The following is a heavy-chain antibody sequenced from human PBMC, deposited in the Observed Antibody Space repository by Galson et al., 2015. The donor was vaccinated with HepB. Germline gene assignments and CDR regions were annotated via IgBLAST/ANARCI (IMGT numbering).Heavy chain of an antibody. D-gene: IGHD4-17*01. Sequence: PALVKPTQTLTLTCTFSGFSLSTSEEGVGVAWIRQPPGKALEWLALIYWDDDQRYSPSLKNRLTITKDSSKDQVVLIMTRMDPMDTASYSCAHIRDSASVRFDSWGQGAQVTVSS. CDR2: IYWDDDQ. V-gene: IGHV2-5*02. CDR1: GFSLSTSEEG. CDR3: AHIRDSASVRFDS. J-gene: IGHJ4*02.